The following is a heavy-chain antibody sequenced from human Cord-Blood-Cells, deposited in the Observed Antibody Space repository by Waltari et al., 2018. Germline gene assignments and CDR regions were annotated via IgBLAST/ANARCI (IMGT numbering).Heavy chain of an antibody. CDR1: GGSISSNY. CDR3: ARAITGTTFDY. J-gene: IGHJ4*02. Sequence: QVQLQESGPGLVKPSETLSLTCTVSGGSISSNYWSWIRQPPGKGLEWIGYIYYSGSTNYNPSLKSRVTISVDTSKNQFSLKLSSVTAADTAVYYCARAITGTTFDYWGQGTLVTVSS. V-gene: IGHV4-59*01. D-gene: IGHD1-7*01. CDR2: IYYSGST.